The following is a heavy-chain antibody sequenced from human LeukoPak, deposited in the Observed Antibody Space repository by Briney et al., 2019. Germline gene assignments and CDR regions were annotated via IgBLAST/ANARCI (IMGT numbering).Heavy chain of an antibody. Sequence: GGSLRLSCATSGFIFSHHGMNWVRQAPGKGLEWVSGIRADAVTTYYADSVKGRFVIPRDNSKNTVYLQMNSLSAEDAAVYYCVKDDGWVQYANWGQGTLVTVSS. CDR2: IRADAVTT. CDR3: VKDDGWVQYAN. CDR1: GFIFSHHG. V-gene: IGHV3-23*01. D-gene: IGHD5-24*01. J-gene: IGHJ4*02.